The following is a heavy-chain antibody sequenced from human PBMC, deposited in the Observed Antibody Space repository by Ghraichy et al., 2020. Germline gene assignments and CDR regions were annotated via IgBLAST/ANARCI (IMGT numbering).Heavy chain of an antibody. CDR2: ISASGGST. CDR1: GFTFSNYA. Sequence: SCAASGFTFSNYAMSWVRQAPGKGLEWVSAISASGGSTYYADSVKGRFTISRDNSKNTLYLQMNSLRAEDTAVYYCAKAQLENYYYYYGMDVWGQGTTVTVSS. J-gene: IGHJ6*02. CDR3: AKAQLENYYYYYGMDV. V-gene: IGHV3-23*01. D-gene: IGHD1-1*01.